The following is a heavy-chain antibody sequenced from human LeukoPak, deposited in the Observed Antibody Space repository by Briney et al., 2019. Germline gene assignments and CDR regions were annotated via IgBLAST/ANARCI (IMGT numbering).Heavy chain of an antibody. CDR1: GYSFTSYW. Sequence: GESLKISCKGSGYSFTSYWISWVRQMPGKGLEWMGRIDPSDSYTNYSPSFQGHVTISADKSISTAYLQWSSLKASDTAMYYCASLGYCSGGSCYRASEDYWGQGTLSPSPQ. D-gene: IGHD2-15*01. CDR2: IDPSDSYT. J-gene: IGHJ4*02. V-gene: IGHV5-10-1*01. CDR3: ASLGYCSGGSCYRASEDY.